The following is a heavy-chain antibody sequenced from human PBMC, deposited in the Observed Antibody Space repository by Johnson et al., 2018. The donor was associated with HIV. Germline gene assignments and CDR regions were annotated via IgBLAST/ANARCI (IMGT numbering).Heavy chain of an antibody. V-gene: IGHV3-48*04. Sequence: VQLVESGGGVVQPGRSMRLSCAASGLNFSDYSMHWVRQAPGKGLEWVSYISSSGSTIYYADSVKGRFTISRDNAKNSLYLQMNSLRAEDTAVYYCTSTPPYYYDSGGYMGDAFDIWGQGTMVTVSS. CDR3: TSTPPYYYDSGGYMGDAFDI. CDR1: GLNFSDYS. D-gene: IGHD3-22*01. CDR2: ISSSGSTI. J-gene: IGHJ3*02.